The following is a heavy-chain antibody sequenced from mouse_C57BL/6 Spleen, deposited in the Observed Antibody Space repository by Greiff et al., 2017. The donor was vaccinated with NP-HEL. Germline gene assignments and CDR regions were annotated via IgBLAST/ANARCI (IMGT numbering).Heavy chain of an antibody. J-gene: IGHJ4*01. V-gene: IGHV1-18*01. CDR1: GYTFTDYN. Sequence: VQLQQSGPELVKPGASVKIPCKASGYTFTDYNMDWVKQSHGKSLEWIGDINPNNGGTIYNQKFKGKATLTVDKSSSTAYMELRSLTSEDTAVYYCARWGCYYPSYAMDYWGQGTSVTVSS. CDR3: ARWGCYYPSYAMDY. CDR2: INPNNGGT. D-gene: IGHD2-3*01.